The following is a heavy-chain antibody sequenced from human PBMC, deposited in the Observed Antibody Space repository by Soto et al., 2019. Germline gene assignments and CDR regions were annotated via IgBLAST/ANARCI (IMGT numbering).Heavy chain of an antibody. CDR3: ARVGGDDFGDSGGFDY. CDR1: GYTLTELS. CDR2: FDPEDGET. Sequence: ASVKVSCKVSGYTLTELSMHWVRQAPGKGLEWMGGFDPEDGETIYAQKFQGRVTMTEDTSTDTAYMELSSLRSEDTAVYYCARVGGDDFGDSGGFDYWGQGTLVTVSS. V-gene: IGHV1-24*01. J-gene: IGHJ4*02. D-gene: IGHD4-17*01.